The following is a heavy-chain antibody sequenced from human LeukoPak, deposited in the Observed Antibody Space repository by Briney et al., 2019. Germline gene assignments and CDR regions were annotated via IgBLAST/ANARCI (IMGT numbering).Heavy chain of an antibody. CDR2: IYHSGST. CDR3: ARLWFGEYFDY. CDR1: GGSISSGGYY. V-gene: IGHV4-61*08. J-gene: IGHJ4*02. Sequence: SETLSLTCTVSGGSISSGGYYWSWIRQPPGKGLEWIGYIYHSGSTNYNPSLKSRVTISVDTSKNQFSLKLSSVTAADTAVYYCARLWFGEYFDYWGQGTLVTVSS. D-gene: IGHD3-10*01.